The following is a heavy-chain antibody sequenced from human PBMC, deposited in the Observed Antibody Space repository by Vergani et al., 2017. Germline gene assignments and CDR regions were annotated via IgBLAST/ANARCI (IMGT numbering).Heavy chain of an antibody. CDR3: AREAIFGPPIDY. CDR1: GGSISSGTYY. D-gene: IGHD3-3*01. CDR2: IYTSVST. Sequence: QVQLQESGPGLVKPSQTLSLTCTVSGGSISSGTYYWSWIRQPAGKGLEWIGRIYTSVSTNYSPSLKSRVTISVDTSKNQFSLKLSSVTAADTAVYYCAREAIFGPPIDYWGQGTLVTVSS. J-gene: IGHJ4*02. V-gene: IGHV4-61*02.